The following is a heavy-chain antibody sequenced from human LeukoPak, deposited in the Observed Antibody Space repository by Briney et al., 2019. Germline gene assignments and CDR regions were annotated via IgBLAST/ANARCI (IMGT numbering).Heavy chain of an antibody. J-gene: IGHJ6*03. Sequence: PETLSLTCTVSGGSISSSSYYWGWICPPPGKGLEWIGSIYYSGSTYYNPSLKSRVTITVDTDKNQFSLKLSSVTAADTAVYYCARVGPVAGGYYYYYMDVWGKGTTVTVSS. CDR3: ARVGPVAGGYYYYYMDV. CDR1: GGSISSSSYY. D-gene: IGHD6-19*01. CDR2: IYYSGST. V-gene: IGHV4-39*07.